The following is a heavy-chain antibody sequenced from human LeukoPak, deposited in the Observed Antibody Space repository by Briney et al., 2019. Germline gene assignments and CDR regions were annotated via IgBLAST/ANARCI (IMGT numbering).Heavy chain of an antibody. Sequence: SETLSLTCAVYGGSFSGYYWSWIRQPPGKGLEWIGEINHSGSTNYNPSLKSRVTISVDTSNNQFSLRLGSVTAADTAVYYCARERFGAFDIWGQGTMVTVSS. CDR1: GGSFSGYY. V-gene: IGHV4-34*01. CDR3: ARERFGAFDI. D-gene: IGHD3-16*01. CDR2: INHSGST. J-gene: IGHJ3*02.